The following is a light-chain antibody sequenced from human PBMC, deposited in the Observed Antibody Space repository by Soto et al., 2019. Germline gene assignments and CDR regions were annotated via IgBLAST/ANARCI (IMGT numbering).Light chain of an antibody. J-gene: IGKJ2*01. V-gene: IGKV3-15*01. CDR2: GAS. Sequence: EIVMTQSPATLSVSPGERATLSCRASQSVSSNLAWYQQKPDQAPRLLIYGASTRATGIPARFSGSGSGTEFTLTISSLQSEDFAVYYCQQYNNWPYTFGQGTKVDIK. CDR1: QSVSSN. CDR3: QQYNNWPYT.